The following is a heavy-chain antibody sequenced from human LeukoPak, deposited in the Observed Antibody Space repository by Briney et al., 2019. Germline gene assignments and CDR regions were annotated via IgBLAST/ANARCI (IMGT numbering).Heavy chain of an antibody. CDR2: ISSSGSTI. CDR3: ARSGPAIPQSYYFDY. D-gene: IGHD1-14*01. J-gene: IGHJ4*02. CDR1: GFNFDIYT. V-gene: IGHV3-11*01. Sequence: GGSLRLSCVASGFNFDIYTMIWIRQAPGKGLEWVSYISSSGSTIYYADSVKGRFTISRDNAKNSLYLQMNSLRAEDTAVYYCARSGPAIPQSYYFDYWGQGTLVTVSS.